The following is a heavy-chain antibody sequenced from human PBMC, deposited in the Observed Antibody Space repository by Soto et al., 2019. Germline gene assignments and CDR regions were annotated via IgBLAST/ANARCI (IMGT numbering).Heavy chain of an antibody. J-gene: IGHJ4*02. CDR1: GFTFSSYG. CDR2: ISYDGSNK. D-gene: IGHD6-19*01. V-gene: IGHV3-30*18. CDR3: AKDRYGQWLAPDY. Sequence: QVQLVESGGGVVQPGRSLRLSCAASGFTFSSYGMHWVRQAPGKGLEWVAVISYDGSNKYYADSVKGRFTISRDNSKNTLYLQMNSLRAEDTAVYYCAKDRYGQWLAPDYWGQGTLVTVSS.